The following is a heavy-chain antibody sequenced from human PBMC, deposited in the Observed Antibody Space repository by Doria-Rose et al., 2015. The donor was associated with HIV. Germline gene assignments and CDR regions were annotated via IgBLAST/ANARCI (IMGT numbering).Heavy chain of an antibody. Sequence: QESGPVLVKPTETLTLTCTVSGVSLSSPGMGVSWIRQPPGKALEWLASIFSDDEGSYKTSLRSRLTISSCTSKSQVVLTMTDMDPVDTATYYCARIKSSRWYHKYYFDFWGQGTLVIVSA. V-gene: IGHV2-26*01. CDR3: ARIKSSRWYHKYYFDF. CDR1: GVSLSSPGMG. J-gene: IGHJ4*02. D-gene: IGHD6-13*01. CDR2: IFSDDEG.